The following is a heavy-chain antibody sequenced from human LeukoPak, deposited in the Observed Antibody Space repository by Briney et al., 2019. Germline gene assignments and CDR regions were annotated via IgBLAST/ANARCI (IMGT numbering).Heavy chain of an antibody. D-gene: IGHD3-22*01. Sequence: PSETLSLTCTVSGGSVSSSSYYWGWIRQPPGKGLEWIGSIYYSGSTYYNPSLKSRVTISVDTSKNQFSLKLSSVTAADTAVYYCARTRPGAYYDSSGYYCFDYWGQGTLVTVSS. J-gene: IGHJ4*02. V-gene: IGHV4-39*01. CDR3: ARTRPGAYYDSSGYYCFDY. CDR2: IYYSGST. CDR1: GGSVSSSSYY.